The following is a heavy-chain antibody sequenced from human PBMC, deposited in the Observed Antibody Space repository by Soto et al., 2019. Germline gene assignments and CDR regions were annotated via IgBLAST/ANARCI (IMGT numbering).Heavy chain of an antibody. D-gene: IGHD6-13*01. CDR1: VFTFISYE. Sequence: GWSLRLSCAASVFTFISYEMNWVRQVPGKGLEWVSSISSSSTYIYYSDSVRGRFTISRDNAKNSLYLQMNSLRAEDTAVYYCARDPGSRGNYYFDFWGQGTLVTVSS. CDR3: ARDPGSRGNYYFDF. J-gene: IGHJ4*02. V-gene: IGHV3-21*01. CDR2: ISSSSTYI.